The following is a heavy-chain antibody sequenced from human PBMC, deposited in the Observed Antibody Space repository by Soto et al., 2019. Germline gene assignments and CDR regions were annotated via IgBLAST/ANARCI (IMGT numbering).Heavy chain of an antibody. V-gene: IGHV3-23*01. Sequence: EVQLLESGGGLVQPGGSLRLSCAASGFTFSSYAMSWVRQAPGKGLEWVSVISGSGGSTYYADSVKGRFTISRDNSRTTLSLQMKSLRAGDTAVYYCARRTSGWYLDYWGQGTLVTVSS. J-gene: IGHJ4*02. CDR2: ISGSGGST. D-gene: IGHD6-19*01. CDR3: ARRTSGWYLDY. CDR1: GFTFSSYA.